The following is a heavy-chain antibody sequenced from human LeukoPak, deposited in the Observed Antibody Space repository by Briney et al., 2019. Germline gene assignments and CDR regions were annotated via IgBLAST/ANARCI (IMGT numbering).Heavy chain of an antibody. Sequence: TLSLTCAVSGYSISSGYYWIWIRQPPGKGLEWIGSLYHSDSIYYNPSLESRVTMSVDTSKNQFSLNLNAVTAADTAVYYWAIPSIAARHLSFGLWGRGTVVTVSS. V-gene: IGHV4-38-2*01. CDR1: GYSISSGYY. CDR2: LYHSDSI. D-gene: IGHD6-6*01. CDR3: AIPSIAARHLSFGL. J-gene: IGHJ2*01.